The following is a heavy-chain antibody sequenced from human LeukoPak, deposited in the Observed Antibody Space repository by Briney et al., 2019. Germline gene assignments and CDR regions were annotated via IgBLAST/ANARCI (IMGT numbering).Heavy chain of an antibody. CDR1: GYTFTGYY. V-gene: IGHV1-2*02. J-gene: IGHJ5*02. CDR3: ARDLETGGNWFDP. CDR2: INRNGGGT. Sequence: GASVKVSCKASGYTFTGYYMHWVRQAPGQGLEWMGWINRNGGGTNYAQNFQGRVTMTRDTSISTAYMELSRLRSDDTAVYYCARDLETGGNWFDPWGQGTLVTVSS. D-gene: IGHD3-16*01.